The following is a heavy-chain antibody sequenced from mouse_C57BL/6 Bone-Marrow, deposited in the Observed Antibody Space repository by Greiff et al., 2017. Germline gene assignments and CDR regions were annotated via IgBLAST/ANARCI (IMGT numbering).Heavy chain of an antibody. J-gene: IGHJ2*01. CDR1: GFTFSGYA. CDR3: ATSRDY. Sequence: EVKLMESGGGLVKPGGSLKLSCAASGFTFSGYAMSWVRQTPEKRLEWVATISDGGSYTYYPDNVKGRFTISRDNAKNNLYLQMSHLKSEDTAMYYCATSRDYWGQGTTLTVSS. V-gene: IGHV5-4*03. CDR2: ISDGGSYT.